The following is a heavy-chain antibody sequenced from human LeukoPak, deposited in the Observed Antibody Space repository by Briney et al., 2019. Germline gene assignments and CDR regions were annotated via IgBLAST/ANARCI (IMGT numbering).Heavy chain of an antibody. J-gene: IGHJ4*02. D-gene: IGHD1-26*01. CDR2: FKSKTDGGTT. CDR1: GFTFNNAW. CDR3: TTDRYTGSPAQFEL. V-gene: IGHV3-15*01. Sequence: PGGSLRLSCAASGFTFNNAWMSWVRQAPGKGLEWVGRFKSKTDGGTTDYAAPVKGRFTISRDDSKNTLYLQMNSLKTEDTAVYYCTTDRYTGSPAQFELWGQGTLVTVSS.